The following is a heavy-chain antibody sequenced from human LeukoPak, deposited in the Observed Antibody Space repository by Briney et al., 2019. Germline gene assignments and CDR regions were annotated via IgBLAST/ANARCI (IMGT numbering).Heavy chain of an antibody. D-gene: IGHD6-13*01. J-gene: IGHJ6*04. CDR3: ARTPLSSSWYGMGV. CDR1: GYTFSGYY. CDR2: INPNSGGT. Sequence: ASVKVSCKASGYTFSGYYMHWVRQAPGQGLEWMGWINPNSGGTNYAQKFQGRVTMTRDTSISTAYMELSRLRSDDTAVYYCARTPLSSSWYGMGVWGKGTTVTVSS. V-gene: IGHV1-2*02.